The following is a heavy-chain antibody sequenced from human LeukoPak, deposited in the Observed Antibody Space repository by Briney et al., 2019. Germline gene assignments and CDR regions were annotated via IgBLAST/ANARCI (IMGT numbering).Heavy chain of an antibody. V-gene: IGHV3-9*01. Sequence: GGSLRLSCAASGFTFDDYAMHWVRHARGKGLEWVSGISWNSGSIVYADSVKGRFTISRDNAKNSLYLQMNSLRAEDTALYYCAKDHKGDYYYYYMYVWGKGTTVTISS. J-gene: IGHJ6*03. CDR2: ISWNSGSI. CDR1: GFTFDDYA. CDR3: AKDHKGDYYYYYMYV.